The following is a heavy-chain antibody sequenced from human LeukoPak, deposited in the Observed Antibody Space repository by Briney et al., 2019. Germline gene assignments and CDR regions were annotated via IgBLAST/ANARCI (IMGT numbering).Heavy chain of an antibody. CDR3: VSFYDSSGYYRQYHFDY. CDR1: GGSISSSSYY. J-gene: IGHJ4*02. D-gene: IGHD3-22*01. CDR2: IYYSGST. Sequence: PSETLSLTCTVSGGSISSSSYYWGWIRQPPGKGLEWIGSIYYSGSTYYNPSLKSRVTISVDTSKNQFSLKLSSVTAADTAVYYCVSFYDSSGYYRQYHFDYWGQGALVTVSS. V-gene: IGHV4-39*01.